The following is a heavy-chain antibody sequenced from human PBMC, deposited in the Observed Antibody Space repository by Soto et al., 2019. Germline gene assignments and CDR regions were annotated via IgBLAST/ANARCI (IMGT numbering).Heavy chain of an antibody. V-gene: IGHV4-30-4*01. CDR2: VYYRGSI. D-gene: IGHD3-3*02. CDR1: GDSISSPDYY. J-gene: IGHJ5*01. Sequence: SETLSLTCTVSGDSISSPDYYWSWIRLAPGKGLELIGYVYYRGSIYYTPSFEGRVSISVDTSKNQFSLRLTSVTAADSAMYFCARVTFTPNWFDSWGQGILVTVSS. CDR3: ARVTFTPNWFDS.